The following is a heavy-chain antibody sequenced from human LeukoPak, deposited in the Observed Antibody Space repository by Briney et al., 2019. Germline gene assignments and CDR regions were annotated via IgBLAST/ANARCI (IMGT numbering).Heavy chain of an antibody. J-gene: IGHJ4*02. CDR1: GGSISSSSYY. CDR2: IYYSGST. D-gene: IGHD6-13*01. V-gene: IGHV4-39*07. CDR3: ARDSSSWYYFDY. Sequence: SETLSLTCTVSGGSISSSSYYCGWIRQPPGKGLEWIGSIYYSGSTYYNPSLKSRVTISVDTSKNQFSLKLSSVTAADTAVYYCARDSSSWYYFDYWGQGTLVTVSS.